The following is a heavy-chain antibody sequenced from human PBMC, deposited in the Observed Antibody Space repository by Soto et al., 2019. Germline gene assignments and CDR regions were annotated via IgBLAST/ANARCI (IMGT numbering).Heavy chain of an antibody. V-gene: IGHV3-23*01. CDR2: ISGSGGST. CDR1: GFTFSSYA. CDR3: AKGMGRFLEWLADAFDI. D-gene: IGHD3-3*01. J-gene: IGHJ3*02. Sequence: GGSLRLSCAASGFTFSSYAMSWVRQAPGKGLEWVSAISGSGGSTYYADSVKGRFTISRDNSKNTRYLQMNSLRAEDTAVYYCAKGMGRFLEWLADAFDIWGQGTMVTVSS.